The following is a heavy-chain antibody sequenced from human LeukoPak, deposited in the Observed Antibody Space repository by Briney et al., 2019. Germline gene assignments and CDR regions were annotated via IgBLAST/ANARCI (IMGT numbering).Heavy chain of an antibody. V-gene: IGHV1-69*13. CDR2: IFPLFGTT. Sequence: SVKVSCKVSGGTFTNYPINWVRQAPGQGLEWMGEIFPLFGTTNFAQNFQGRITISADESTSTAYMELSSLRSEDTAMYYCAGLVESLANGFDFWGQGTMVTVS. CDR3: AGLVESLANGFDF. D-gene: IGHD2-8*02. J-gene: IGHJ3*01. CDR1: GGTFTNYP.